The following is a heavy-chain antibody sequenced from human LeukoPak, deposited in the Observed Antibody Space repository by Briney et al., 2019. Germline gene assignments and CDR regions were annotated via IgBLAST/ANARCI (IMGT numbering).Heavy chain of an antibody. CDR3: AREGGLRLGELSL. CDR1: GGSISSYY. V-gene: IGHV4-59*01. D-gene: IGHD3-16*02. J-gene: IGHJ4*02. Sequence: SETLSLTCTVSGGSISSYYWSWIRQPPGKGLEWIGYIHYRGCTNYNPSLKSRVTISVDTSKNQFSLKLGSVTAADTAVYYCAREGGLRLGELSLWGQGTLVTVSS. CDR2: IHYRGCT.